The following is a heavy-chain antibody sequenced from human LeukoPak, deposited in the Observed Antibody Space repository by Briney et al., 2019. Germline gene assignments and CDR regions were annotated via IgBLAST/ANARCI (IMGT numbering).Heavy chain of an antibody. CDR1: GGSISSSDYY. V-gene: IGHV4-39*01. CDR2: IYYSGST. J-gene: IGHJ5*02. D-gene: IGHD6-6*01. Sequence: SETLSLTCTVSGGSISSSDYYWGWIRQPPVRGLEWIGTIYYSGSTSYNPSLKRRVTLSVDTSKNQFSLKLSSVTAADTAVYYCAKRRGGSSELDPWGQGTLVTVS. CDR3: AKRRGGSSELDP.